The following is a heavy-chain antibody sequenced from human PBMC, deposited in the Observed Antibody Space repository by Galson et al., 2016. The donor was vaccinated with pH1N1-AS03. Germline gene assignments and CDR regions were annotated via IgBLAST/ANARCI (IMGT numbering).Heavy chain of an antibody. D-gene: IGHD2/OR15-2a*01. J-gene: IGHJ4*02. CDR1: AGTFATFA. CDR2: VIPLSGTT. V-gene: IGHV1-69*13. Sequence: SVKVSCKASAGTFATFAVSWVRQARGQGLEWMGGVIPLSGTTNYAQKFQGRVTITAEDSTGTAYMELSSLRSDDTAVYYCARDRYRDTSTDFYESAYWGQGTLVTVSS. CDR3: ARDRYRDTSTDFYESAY.